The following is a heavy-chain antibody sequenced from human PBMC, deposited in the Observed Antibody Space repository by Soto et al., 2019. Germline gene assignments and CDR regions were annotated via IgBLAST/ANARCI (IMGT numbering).Heavy chain of an antibody. D-gene: IGHD6-13*01. CDR2: IYSGGST. CDR1: GFTVSSNY. V-gene: IGHV3-53*04. CDR3: ARERVAVAGMGHYMDV. J-gene: IGHJ6*03. Sequence: GESLKISCAASGFTVSSNYMSWVRQAPGKGLEWVSVIYSGGSTYYADSVKGRFTISRHNSKNTLYLQMNSLRAEDTAVYYCARERVAVAGMGHYMDVLGKGTTVTVSS.